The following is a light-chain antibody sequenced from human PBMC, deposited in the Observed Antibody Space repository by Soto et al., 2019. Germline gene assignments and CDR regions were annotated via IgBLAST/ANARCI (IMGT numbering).Light chain of an antibody. Sequence: DIPMTQSPSTLSASVGDRVTITCRASQSIGFWLAWFQQKPGQAPTLLISKASSLASGVPSRFSGSGSGTEFTLTISSLQPDDFATYYCQQYNTYWWTFGQGTKVEIK. CDR2: KAS. J-gene: IGKJ1*01. CDR1: QSIGFW. V-gene: IGKV1-5*03. CDR3: QQYNTYWWT.